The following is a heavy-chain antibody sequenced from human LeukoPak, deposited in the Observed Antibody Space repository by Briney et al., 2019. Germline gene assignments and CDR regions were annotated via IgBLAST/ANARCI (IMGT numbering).Heavy chain of an antibody. CDR3: ARTDPFGSGNP. J-gene: IGHJ5*02. CDR2: IYTSGST. D-gene: IGHD3-10*01. Sequence: SETLSLTCTVSGDSVSSGNYYWSWIRQPAGKGLEWIGRIYTSGSTNYNPSLKSRVTISVDTSKNQFSLKLSSVTAVDTAVYYCARTDPFGSGNPWGQGTLVTVSS. V-gene: IGHV4-61*02. CDR1: GDSVSSGNYY.